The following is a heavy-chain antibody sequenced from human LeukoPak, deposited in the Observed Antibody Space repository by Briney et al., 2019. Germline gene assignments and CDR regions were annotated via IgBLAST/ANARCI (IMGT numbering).Heavy chain of an antibody. CDR1: GFTFSSYG. V-gene: IGHV3-30*18. D-gene: IGHD3-22*01. CDR3: AKGEYYYDSSGYYFFDY. Sequence: GGSLRLSCAASGFTFSSYGMHWVRQVPGKGLEWVAVISYDGSNKYYADSVKGRFTISRDNSKNTLYLQMNSLRAEDTAVYYCAKGEYYYDSSGYYFFDYWGQGTLVTVSS. CDR2: ISYDGSNK. J-gene: IGHJ4*02.